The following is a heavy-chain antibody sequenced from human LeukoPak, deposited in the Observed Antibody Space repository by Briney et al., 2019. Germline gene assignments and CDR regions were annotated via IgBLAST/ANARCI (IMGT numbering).Heavy chain of an antibody. CDR2: INPNSGGT. V-gene: IGHV1-2*02. CDR3: ARERSYCSGGSCYHNWFDP. Sequence: GASVKVSCKASGYTFTGYYMHWVRQAPGQGLEWMGWINPNSGGTNYAQKFQGRVTMTRDTSISTAYMELNRLRSDDTAVYYCARERSYCSGGSCYHNWFDPWGQGTLVTVSS. D-gene: IGHD2-15*01. CDR1: GYTFTGYY. J-gene: IGHJ5*02.